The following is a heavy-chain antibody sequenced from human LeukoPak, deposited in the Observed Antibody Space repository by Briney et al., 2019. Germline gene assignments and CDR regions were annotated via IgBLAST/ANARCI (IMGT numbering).Heavy chain of an antibody. J-gene: IGHJ4*02. CDR3: AEQTAGGDFDH. V-gene: IGHV3-33*06. Sequence: SGGSLRLSCAASGFTFSSYGMHWVRQAPGKGLEWVAVIWYDGSNKYYADSVKGRFTISRDNSKNTLYLQMNSLRAEDTAVYYCAEQTAGGDFDHWGQGTLVTVSS. CDR2: IWYDGSNK. D-gene: IGHD6-13*01. CDR1: GFTFSSYG.